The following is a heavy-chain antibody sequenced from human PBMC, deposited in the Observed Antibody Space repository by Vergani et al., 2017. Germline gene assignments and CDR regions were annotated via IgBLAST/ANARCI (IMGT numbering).Heavy chain of an antibody. V-gene: IGHV2-5*01. CDR1: GFSLTTGGEG. CDR3: LHRLDYFDWDGAFDV. J-gene: IGHJ3*01. CDR2: VYWNDDE. Sequence: QITLRESGPTLVKPTQPLTLTCTFPGFSLTTGGEGVGWIRQPPGRALEWLAFVYWNDDERYSPSLKRRVTITKDTSKNEVILTMATMDPVDTATYYCLHRLDYFDWDGAFDVWGPGTMVTVSS. D-gene: IGHD3-9*01.